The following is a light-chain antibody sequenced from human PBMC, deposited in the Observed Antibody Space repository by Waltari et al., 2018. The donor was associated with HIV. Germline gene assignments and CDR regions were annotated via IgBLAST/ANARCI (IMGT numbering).Light chain of an antibody. CDR1: RSNIGNND. V-gene: IGLV1-47*01. CDR2: RNN. J-gene: IGLJ3*02. Sequence: QSVLTQPPSASGTPGQRVTISCSGSRSNIGNNDVYWFQQLPGTAPKLIIYRNNQRPSGVPDRFTGSKSGTSVSLAISWLRSEDEADYYCDAWDDSLSGRVFGGGTKLTVL. CDR3: DAWDDSLSGRV.